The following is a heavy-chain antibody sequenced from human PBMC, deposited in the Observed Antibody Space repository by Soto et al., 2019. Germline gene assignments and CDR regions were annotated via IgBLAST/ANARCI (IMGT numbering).Heavy chain of an antibody. CDR2: MNPNSGNT. CDR1: GYTFTSYD. Sequence: GASVKVSCKASGYTFTSYDINWVRQATGQGLEWMGWMNPNSGNTGYAQKFQGRVTMTRNTFISTAYMELSSLRSEDTAVYYCARVAMITFGGVIASDAFDIWGQGTMVTVSS. J-gene: IGHJ3*02. V-gene: IGHV1-8*01. CDR3: ARVAMITFGGVIASDAFDI. D-gene: IGHD3-16*02.